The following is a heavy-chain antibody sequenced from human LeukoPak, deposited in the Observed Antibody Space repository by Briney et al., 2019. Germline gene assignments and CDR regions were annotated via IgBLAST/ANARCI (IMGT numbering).Heavy chain of an antibody. D-gene: IGHD2-21*02. V-gene: IGHV1-46*01. CDR1: GYTFTTYY. Sequence: GASLKVSCKASGYTFTTYYVHWVRQAPGQGLEWMGIINPSGGSTTYAQKFRGRLTMTRDMSTSTVYMELSSLRSEDTAVYYCARGNAVVTALDWFDPWGQGTLVTVSS. J-gene: IGHJ5*02. CDR3: ARGNAVVTALDWFDP. CDR2: INPSGGST.